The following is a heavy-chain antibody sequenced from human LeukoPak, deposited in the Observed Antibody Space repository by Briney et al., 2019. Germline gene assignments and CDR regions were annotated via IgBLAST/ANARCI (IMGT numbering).Heavy chain of an antibody. CDR2: INHSGST. CDR1: GGSFSDYY. D-gene: IGHD2/OR15-2a*01. Sequence: SETLSLTCAVYGGSFSDYYWSWIRQPPGKGLEWIGEINHSGSTNYNASLKSRVTISVDTSKNQFSLKLSSVTAADTAVYYCARDPELDYFDYWGQGTLVTVSS. V-gene: IGHV4-34*01. CDR3: ARDPELDYFDY. J-gene: IGHJ4*02.